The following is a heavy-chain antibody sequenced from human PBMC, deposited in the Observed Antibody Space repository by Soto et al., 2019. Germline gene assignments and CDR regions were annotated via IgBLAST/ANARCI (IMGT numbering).Heavy chain of an antibody. CDR3: AREAVDNWFDP. J-gene: IGHJ5*02. Sequence: SETLSLTCTVSGGSVSSGSYYWSWIRQPPGKGLEWIGYVYSSGSTNYNPSLKSRVTMSVDTSKNQFSLKLSSVTAADTAVYYCAREAVDNWFDPWGQGTLVTVSS. CDR2: VYSSGST. CDR1: GGSVSSGSYY. D-gene: IGHD2-15*01. V-gene: IGHV4-61*01.